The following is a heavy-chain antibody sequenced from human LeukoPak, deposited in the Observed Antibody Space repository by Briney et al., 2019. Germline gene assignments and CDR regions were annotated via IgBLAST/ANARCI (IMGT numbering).Heavy chain of an antibody. D-gene: IGHD3-16*01. CDR3: ARGGRIAFDY. CDR2: IRNDGSNK. J-gene: IGHJ4*02. CDR1: GFTLNSYG. V-gene: IGHV3-30*02. Sequence: GGSLRLSCTASGFTLNSYGMHWVRQAPGKGLEWVAFIRNDGSNKYYADSVKGRFIISRDNSKNTLYVQMNSLRLEDTAAYYCARGGRIAFDYWGQGILVSVSS.